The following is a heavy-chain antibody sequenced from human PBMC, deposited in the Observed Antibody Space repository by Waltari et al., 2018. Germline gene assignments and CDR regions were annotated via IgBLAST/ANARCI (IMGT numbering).Heavy chain of an antibody. J-gene: IGHJ4*02. CDR2: IKEDGIEK. D-gene: IGHD3-3*01. CDR1: EFTFAYYW. CDR3: ATQSWSNFEY. Sequence: EVQLVESGGGLVQPGGSLRLSCAASEFTFAYYWVTWVRQAPGKGLEWVANIKEDGIEKYYVDSVKGRCTISRDNAKNSLYLQMSSLRVEDTAVYYCATQSWSNFEYWGQGTLVTVSS. V-gene: IGHV3-7*01.